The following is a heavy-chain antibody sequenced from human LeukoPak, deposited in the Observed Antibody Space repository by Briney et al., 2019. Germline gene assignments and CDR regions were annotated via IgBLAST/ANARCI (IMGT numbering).Heavy chain of an antibody. D-gene: IGHD6-13*01. Sequence: GGSLRLSCAASGFTFSSHWMTWVRQAPGKGPEWVASINKDGSEQYYVDSVKGRFTISRDNAKNSLSLQVSSLRAEDTAVCYCTRGGATSSWYWLFWGQGTLVTVSS. CDR1: GFTFSSHW. CDR3: TRGGATSSWYWLF. CDR2: INKDGSEQ. V-gene: IGHV3-7*01. J-gene: IGHJ4*02.